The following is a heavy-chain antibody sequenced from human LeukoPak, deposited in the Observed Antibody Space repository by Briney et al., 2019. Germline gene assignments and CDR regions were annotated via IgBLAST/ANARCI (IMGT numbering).Heavy chain of an antibody. J-gene: IGHJ6*02. CDR1: GGTFSSYA. CDR3: ARDFPSSTRLDPYYYYYYGMDV. D-gene: IGHD2-2*01. V-gene: IGHV1-18*01. CDR2: ISAYNGNT. Sequence: AASVKVSCKASGGTFSSYAISRVRQAPGQGLEWMGWISAYNGNTNYAQKLQGRVTMTTDTSTSTAYMELRSLRSDDTAVYYCARDFPSSTRLDPYYYYYYGMDVWGQGTTVTVSS.